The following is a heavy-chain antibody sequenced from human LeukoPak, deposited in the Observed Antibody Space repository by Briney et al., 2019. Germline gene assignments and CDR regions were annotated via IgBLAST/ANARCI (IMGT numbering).Heavy chain of an antibody. CDR3: ARDMRVRKDLDSSIWNRPLYYFDY. CDR1: GYTFIGYY. J-gene: IGHJ4*02. Sequence: ASVKVSCKASGYTFIGYYMHWVRQAPGQGLEWMGWINPNSGGTNYAQKFQGRVTMTRDTSISTAYMELSRLRSEDTAVYYCARDMRVRKDLDSSIWNRPLYYFDYWGQGTLVTVSS. V-gene: IGHV1-2*02. CDR2: INPNSGGT. D-gene: IGHD6-13*01.